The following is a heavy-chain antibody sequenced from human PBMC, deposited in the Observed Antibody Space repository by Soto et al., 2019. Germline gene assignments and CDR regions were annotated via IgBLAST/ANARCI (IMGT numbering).Heavy chain of an antibody. D-gene: IGHD4-17*01. J-gene: IGHJ4*02. CDR1: GFTFRSYW. Sequence: EVQLVESGGGLVQPGGSLRLSCAASGFTFRSYWMSWVRQAPGKGLEWVANINQDGSERNHVDSAKGRFTISRDNAKNALYLQMNSLRADDTAVYYCAGDKPDGDSHDFWGQGTLVTVSS. V-gene: IGHV3-7*03. CDR2: INQDGSER. CDR3: AGDKPDGDSHDF.